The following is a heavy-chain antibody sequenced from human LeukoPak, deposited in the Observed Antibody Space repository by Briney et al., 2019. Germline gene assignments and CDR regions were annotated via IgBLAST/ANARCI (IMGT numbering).Heavy chain of an antibody. CDR2: IYTSGST. D-gene: IGHD6-13*01. V-gene: IGHV4-61*02. CDR1: GGSISSGSYY. CDR3: ARGVTGIAALPFDY. Sequence: PSETLSLTCTVSGGSISSGSYYWSWIRQPAGKGLEWIGRIYTSGSTNYNPSLKSRVTISVDTSKNQFSLKLSSVTAADTAVYYCARGVTGIAALPFDYWGQGTLVTVSS. J-gene: IGHJ4*02.